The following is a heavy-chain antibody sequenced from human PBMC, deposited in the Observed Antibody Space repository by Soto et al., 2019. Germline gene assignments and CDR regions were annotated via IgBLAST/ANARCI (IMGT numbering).Heavy chain of an antibody. CDR3: ARHPLTPYSSGWYGPAMFDY. J-gene: IGHJ4*02. CDR1: GGTFSSYA. D-gene: IGHD6-19*01. CDR2: IIPIFGTA. V-gene: IGHV1-69*13. Sequence: SVKVSCKASGGTFSSYAISWVRQAPGQGLEWMGGIIPIFGTANYAQKFQGRVTITADESTSTAYMELSSLRSEDTAVYYCARHPLTPYSSGWYGPAMFDYWGQGTLVTVSS.